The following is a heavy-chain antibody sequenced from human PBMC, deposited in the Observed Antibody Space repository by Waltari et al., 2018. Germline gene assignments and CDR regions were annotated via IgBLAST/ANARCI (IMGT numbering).Heavy chain of an antibody. CDR3: ARDGDYGDYQTSYYFDY. D-gene: IGHD4-17*01. CDR1: GLTFSTYW. CDR2: IKQDGSEK. J-gene: IGHJ4*02. Sequence: EVQLVESGGGLVQPGGSLRLPCAASGLTFSTYWMNWFRQAPGKGLEWVANIKQDGSEKYYVDSVKGRFTISRDNAKNSLYLQMNSLRAEDTAVYYCARDGDYGDYQTSYYFDYWGQGTLVTVSS. V-gene: IGHV3-7*01.